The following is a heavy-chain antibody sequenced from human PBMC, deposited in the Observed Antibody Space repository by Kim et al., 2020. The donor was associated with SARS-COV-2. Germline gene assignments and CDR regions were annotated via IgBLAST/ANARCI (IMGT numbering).Heavy chain of an antibody. J-gene: IGHJ3*02. CDR3: ARGKNSAFDI. V-gene: IGHV6-1*01. Sequence: SQTLSLTCAISGDNVFSRSVAWNWIRQSPSRGLEWLGRTYYGSKWYSDYASSARSRITINLDTSENQLSLQLKSLTPEDTAVYYCARGKNSAFDIWGQGTMVTVSA. CDR1: GDNVFSRSVA. CDR2: TYYGSKWYS.